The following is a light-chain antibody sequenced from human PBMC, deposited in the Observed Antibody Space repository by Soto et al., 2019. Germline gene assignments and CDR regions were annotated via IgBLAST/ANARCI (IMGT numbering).Light chain of an antibody. CDR1: SSNIGAGYD. V-gene: IGLV1-40*01. CDR2: GNS. J-gene: IGLJ2*01. CDR3: QSYKSSLSGVV. Sequence: QSVLTQPPSVSGAPGQRVTISCTGSSSNIGAGYDVHWYQQLPGTAPKLLIYGNSNRPSGVPDRFSGSKSDTSASLAITGLQAEDEADYYCQSYKSSLSGVVFGGGTKLTVL.